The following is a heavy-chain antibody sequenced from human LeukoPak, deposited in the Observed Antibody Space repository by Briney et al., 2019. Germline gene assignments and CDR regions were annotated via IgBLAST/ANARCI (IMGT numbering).Heavy chain of an antibody. CDR1: GGTFSSYA. CDR2: IIPIFGTA. CDR3: ASKRGYSYGLDY. Sequence: GASVKVSCKASGGTFSSYAISWVRQAPGKGLEWMGGIIPIFGTANYAQKFQGRVTITADESTSTGYMELSSLRSEDTAVSYCASKRGYSYGLDYWGQGTLVTVSS. J-gene: IGHJ4*02. V-gene: IGHV1-69*13. D-gene: IGHD5-18*01.